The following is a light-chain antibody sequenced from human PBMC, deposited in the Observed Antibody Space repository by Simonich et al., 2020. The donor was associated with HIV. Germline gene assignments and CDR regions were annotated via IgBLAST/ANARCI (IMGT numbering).Light chain of an antibody. CDR3: QQRSGWPPIT. CDR1: QSVSSY. V-gene: IGKV3-11*01. J-gene: IGKJ5*01. CDR2: DAS. Sequence: EVVLTQSPATLSLSPGERATLSCRASQSVSSYLAWYQQKPGQAPRLLIYDASNRATGIPARFSGSWSGTDFTLTISSLEPEDFAVYYCQQRSGWPPITFGQGTRLEIK.